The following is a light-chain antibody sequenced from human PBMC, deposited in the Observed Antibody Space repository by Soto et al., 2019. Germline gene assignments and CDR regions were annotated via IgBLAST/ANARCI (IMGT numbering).Light chain of an antibody. CDR1: QSVLYSSNNMNY. J-gene: IGKJ1*01. CDR2: WAY. V-gene: IGKV4-1*01. CDR3: QQYYSTPWT. Sequence: DVVLTQSPDSLAVSLGERATINCKSSQSVLYSSNNMNYLAWYQQKAGQPPKLLIYWAYTRESGVHDRFGGSGSGTEFTLTIRSLQAEDVAVYYCQQYYSTPWTFGQGTKVDIK.